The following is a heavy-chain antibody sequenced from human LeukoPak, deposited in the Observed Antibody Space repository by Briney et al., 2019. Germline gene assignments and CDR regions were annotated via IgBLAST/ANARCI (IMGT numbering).Heavy chain of an antibody. CDR1: GFTFSSYS. CDR2: ISSSSSYI. J-gene: IGHJ3*02. Sequence: GGSLRLSCAASGFTFSSYSTNWVRQAPGKGLEWVSSISSSSSYIYYADSVKGRFTISRDNAKNSLYLQMNSLRAEDTAVYYCAEYYYDSSGYYVTAFDIWGQGTMVTVSS. D-gene: IGHD3-22*01. CDR3: AEYYYDSSGYYVTAFDI. V-gene: IGHV3-21*04.